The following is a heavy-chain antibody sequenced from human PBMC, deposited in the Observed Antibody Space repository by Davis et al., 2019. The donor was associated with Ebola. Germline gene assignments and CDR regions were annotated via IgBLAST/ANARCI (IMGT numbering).Heavy chain of an antibody. J-gene: IGHJ6*02. CDR1: GFMFDEYS. D-gene: IGHD3-9*01. CDR2: IKQDEIEK. V-gene: IGHV3-7*01. CDR3: VRDSEYRILINPDGMDV. Sequence: GESLNISCAASGFMFDEYSMAWVRQATGKGLEWVANIKQDEIEKNYAVSVKGRFTISRDNGKNLMFLQMNSLSADDTAVYYCVRDSEYRILINPDGMDVGGHGTSVTVSS.